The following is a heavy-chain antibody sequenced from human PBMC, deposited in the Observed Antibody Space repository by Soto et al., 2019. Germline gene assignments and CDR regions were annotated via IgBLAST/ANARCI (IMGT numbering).Heavy chain of an antibody. CDR3: ARTGKIRYSGYDLDYYGMDV. CDR1: GFTFSSYA. J-gene: IGHJ6*02. Sequence: GSLRLSCAASGFTFSSYAMHWVRQAPGKGLEWVAVISYDGSNKYYTDSVKGRFTISRDNSKNTLYLQMNSLRAEDTAVYYCARTGKIRYSGYDLDYYGMDVWGQGTTVTVSS. D-gene: IGHD5-12*01. CDR2: ISYDGSNK. V-gene: IGHV3-30-3*01.